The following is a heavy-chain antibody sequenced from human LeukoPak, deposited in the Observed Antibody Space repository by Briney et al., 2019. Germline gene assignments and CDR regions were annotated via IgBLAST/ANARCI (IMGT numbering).Heavy chain of an antibody. CDR3: ARHKGGASRSVVTARQYDY. CDR2: IYYSGST. V-gene: IGHV4-39*01. D-gene: IGHD2-21*02. J-gene: IGHJ4*02. Sequence: SETLSLTCTVSGGSISSSSYYWGWIRQPPGKGLEWIGSIYYSGSTYYNPSLKSRVTMSVDTSKNQFSLKLSSVTAADTAVYYCARHKGGASRSVVTARQYDYWGQGTLVTVSS. CDR1: GGSISSSSYY.